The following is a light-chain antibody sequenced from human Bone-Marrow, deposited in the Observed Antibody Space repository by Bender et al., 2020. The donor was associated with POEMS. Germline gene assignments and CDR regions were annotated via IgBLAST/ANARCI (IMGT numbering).Light chain of an antibody. CDR2: EVS. CDR3: AAWEDSLNGWV. Sequence: QSVLTQPPSASGTPGQRVTISCSGSSSNIGTNPVNWYQQPPGTAPKLLIYEVSYRPSGVPDRFSGSKSGTSASLAISGLQSEDEADYYCAAWEDSLNGWVFGGGTKLTVL. V-gene: IGLV1-44*01. J-gene: IGLJ3*02. CDR1: SSNIGTNP.